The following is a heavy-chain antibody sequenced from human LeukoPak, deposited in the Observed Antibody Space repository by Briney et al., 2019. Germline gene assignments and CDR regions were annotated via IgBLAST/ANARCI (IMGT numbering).Heavy chain of an antibody. D-gene: IGHD6-13*01. V-gene: IGHV3-11*04. CDR3: AREVAAAAPEWFDP. Sequence: GGSLRLSCAASGFTFSDYYMSWIRQASGKGLEWVSYISSSGSTIYYADSVKGRFTISRDNAKNSLYLQMNSLRAEDTAVYYCAREVAAAAPEWFDPWGQGTLVTVSS. CDR1: GFTFSDYY. CDR2: ISSSGSTI. J-gene: IGHJ5*02.